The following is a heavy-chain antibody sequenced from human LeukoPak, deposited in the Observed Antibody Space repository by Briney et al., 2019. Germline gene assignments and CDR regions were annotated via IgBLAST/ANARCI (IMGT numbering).Heavy chain of an antibody. CDR3: ARGGGLQQWLVHNNWFDP. CDR1: GGSISSYY. CDR2: IYYSGST. V-gene: IGHV4-59*01. J-gene: IGHJ5*02. Sequence: SETLSLTCTVSGGSISSYYWSWIRQPPGKGLEWIGYIYYSGSTNYNPSLKSRVTISVDTSKNQFSLKLSSVTAADMAVYYCARGGGLQQWLVHNNWFDPWGQGTLVTVSS. D-gene: IGHD6-19*01.